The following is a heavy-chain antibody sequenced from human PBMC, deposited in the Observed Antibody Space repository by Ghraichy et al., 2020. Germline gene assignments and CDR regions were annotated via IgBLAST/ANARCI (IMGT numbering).Heavy chain of an antibody. J-gene: IGHJ5*02. D-gene: IGHD2-15*01. CDR1: GLPLSSYS. CDR2: ISSSSSYI. V-gene: IGHV3-21*01. Sequence: GGSLRLSCAASGLPLSSYSMNWVRQAPGKGLEWLSSISSSSSYIYYADSVKGRFTISRDNAKNSLYLQMNSLRAEDTAVYYCSAANWFDPWGQGTLVTVSS. CDR3: SAANWFDP.